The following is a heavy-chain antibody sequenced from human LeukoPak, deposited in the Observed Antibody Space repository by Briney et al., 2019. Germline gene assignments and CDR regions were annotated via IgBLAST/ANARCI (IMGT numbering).Heavy chain of an antibody. J-gene: IGHJ6*03. CDR2: IKQDGSEK. V-gene: IGHV3-7*01. D-gene: IGHD3-10*01. Sequence: PGGSLRLSCAASGFTFSSYWMSWVRQAPGKGLEWVANIKQDGSEKYYVDSVKGRFTISRDNAKNSLYLQMNRLRAEDTAVYYCAREVLLWFGEPNSHTGVGYMDVWGKGTTVTVSS. CDR3: AREVLLWFGEPNSHTGVGYMDV. CDR1: GFTFSSYW.